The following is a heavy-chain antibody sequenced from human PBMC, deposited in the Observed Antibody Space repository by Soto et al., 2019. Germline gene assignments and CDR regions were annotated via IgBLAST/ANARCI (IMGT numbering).Heavy chain of an antibody. D-gene: IGHD1-1*01. V-gene: IGHV4-34*01. CDR3: AKNDRSPYYFDY. CDR2: INHSGST. Sequence: SETLSLTCAVYGGSFSGYYWSWIRQPPGKGLEWIGEINHSGSTNYNPSLKSRVTISVETSKNQFSLKLSSVTAADTAVYYCAKNDRSPYYFDYWGQGSLVTVSS. J-gene: IGHJ4*02. CDR1: GGSFSGYY.